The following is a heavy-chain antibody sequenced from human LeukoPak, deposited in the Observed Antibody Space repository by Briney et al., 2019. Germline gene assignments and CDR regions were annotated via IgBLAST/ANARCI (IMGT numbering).Heavy chain of an antibody. Sequence: SETLSLTCIVSGGSISSGDYYWNWIRQHPGKGLEWIGYIYYSGNAYYNPSLKSRVTISVDTSNNQFSLNLNSVTAADTAVYYCARAPRDTNSWYYFDYWGQGTLVSVSS. J-gene: IGHJ4*02. V-gene: IGHV4-31*02. CDR1: GGSISSGDYY. CDR3: ARAPRDTNSWYYFDY. D-gene: IGHD5-18*01. CDR2: IYYSGNA.